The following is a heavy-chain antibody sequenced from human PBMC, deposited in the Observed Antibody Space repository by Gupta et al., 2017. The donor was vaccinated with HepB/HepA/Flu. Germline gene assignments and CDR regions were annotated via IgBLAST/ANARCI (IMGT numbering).Heavy chain of an antibody. CDR3: ARTNEK. CDR1: GGFNSSYY. V-gene: IGHV4-59*01. J-gene: IGHJ4*02. Sequence: QVQLQESGPGVVKPSETLSLTCTVSGGFNSSYYWSWIRQPPGKGLEWIGYGKYRWKANYNPSPNSRVTISVYTSKNQFSLNRFSVTAADTAEYYGARTNEKWGQGTLVTVSS. CDR2: GKYRWKA.